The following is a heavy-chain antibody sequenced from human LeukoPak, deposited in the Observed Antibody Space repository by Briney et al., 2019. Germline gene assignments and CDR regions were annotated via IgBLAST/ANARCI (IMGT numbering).Heavy chain of an antibody. D-gene: IGHD3-22*01. V-gene: IGHV3-21*01. J-gene: IGHJ4*02. CDR3: ARDPPYYDSSGYYYDY. CDR2: ISGSSIYI. CDR1: GFTFSAYR. Sequence: GGSLRLSCAASGFTFSAYRMSWVREAPGKGLGWVSSISGSSIYIYYADSVKGRFTISRDNAKNSLYLQMNSLRAEDTAVYYCARDPPYYDSSGYYYDYWGQGTLVTVSS.